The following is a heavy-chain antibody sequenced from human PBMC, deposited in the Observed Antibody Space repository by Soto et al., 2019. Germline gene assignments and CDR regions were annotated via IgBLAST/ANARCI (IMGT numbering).Heavy chain of an antibody. V-gene: IGHV3-23*01. CDR2: ISGSGGST. CDR1: GFTFSSYA. D-gene: IGHD6-19*01. CDR3: EKDDGSGWYAFDY. Sequence: EVQLLESGGGLVQPGGSLRLSCAASGFTFSSYAMSWVRQAPGKGLEWVSAISGSGGSTYYADSVKGRFTISRANSKNTLYLQINSVSAEATAVYYCEKDDGSGWYAFDYWGQGTLVTVSS. J-gene: IGHJ4*02.